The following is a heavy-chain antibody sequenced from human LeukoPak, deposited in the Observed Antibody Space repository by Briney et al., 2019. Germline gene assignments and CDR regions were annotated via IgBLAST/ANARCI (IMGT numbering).Heavy chain of an antibody. CDR3: ARITMVRSMDV. J-gene: IGHJ6*02. Sequence: GGSLRLSCAASGFIFSRYEMNWVRQAPGKGLEWVSYISSSGSTILYADSVKGRFTISRDDARSSLYLQMNSLRAEDTAVYYCARITMVRSMDVWGQGTTVTVSS. CDR2: ISSSGSTI. D-gene: IGHD3-10*01. V-gene: IGHV3-48*03. CDR1: GFIFSRYE.